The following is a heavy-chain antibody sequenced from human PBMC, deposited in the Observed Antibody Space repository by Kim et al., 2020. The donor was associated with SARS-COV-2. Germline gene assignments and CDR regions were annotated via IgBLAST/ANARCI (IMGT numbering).Heavy chain of an antibody. V-gene: IGHV3-7*01. D-gene: IGHD3-22*01. CDR2: IKQDGSEK. J-gene: IGHJ4*02. CDR1: GFTFSSYW. CDR3: ARDPLTYYYDSSGYYYEYYFAV. Sequence: GGSLRLSCAASGFTFSSYWMSWVRQAPGKGLEWVANIKQDGSEKYYVDSVKGRFTISRDNAKNSLYLQMKRLRAEDTAVYYCARDPLTYYYDSSGYYYEYYFAVWGQGTLVTVSS.